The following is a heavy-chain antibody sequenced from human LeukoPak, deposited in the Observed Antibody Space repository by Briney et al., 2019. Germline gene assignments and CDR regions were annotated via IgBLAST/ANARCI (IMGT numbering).Heavy chain of an antibody. CDR3: AKGVEWLVAGLIDD. J-gene: IGHJ4*02. D-gene: IGHD3-3*01. Sequence: PGGSLRLAWAASGFTFSTYGMGWVRQAPGKGRALVSGISSSGDSTHNAESVRARFTISRHNSKNMLYLQMNSLRVDDTAVYYCAKGVEWLVAGLIDDWGQGTLVSVSS. V-gene: IGHV3-23*01. CDR1: GFTFSTYG. CDR2: ISSSGDST.